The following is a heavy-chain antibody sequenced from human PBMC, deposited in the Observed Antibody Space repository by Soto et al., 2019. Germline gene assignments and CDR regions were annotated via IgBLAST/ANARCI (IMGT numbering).Heavy chain of an antibody. CDR1: GYTFTSYG. CDR2: ISAYNGNT. J-gene: IGHJ6*02. Sequence: ASVKVSCKASGYTFTSYGISWVRQAPGQGLEWMGWISAYNGNTNYAQKLQGRVTMTTDTSTSTAYMELRSLRSDDTAVYYCARDLLWFGELLEGMDVWGQGTKVTVSS. CDR3: ARDLLWFGELLEGMDV. D-gene: IGHD3-10*01. V-gene: IGHV1-18*04.